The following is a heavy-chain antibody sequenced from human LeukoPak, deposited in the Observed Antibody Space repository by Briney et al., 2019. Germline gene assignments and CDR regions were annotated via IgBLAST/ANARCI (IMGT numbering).Heavy chain of an antibody. D-gene: IGHD1-1*01. CDR1: GFTFSSYG. V-gene: IGHV3-30*02. CDR2: IRYDGSNK. J-gene: IGHJ4*02. CDR3: AKGQTGTPSY. Sequence: GGSLRLSCAASGFTFSSYGMHWVRQAPGKGLEWVAFIRYDGSNKYYAGSVKGRFTISRDNSKNTLYLQMNSLRAEDTAVYYCAKGQTGTPSYWGQGTLVTVSS.